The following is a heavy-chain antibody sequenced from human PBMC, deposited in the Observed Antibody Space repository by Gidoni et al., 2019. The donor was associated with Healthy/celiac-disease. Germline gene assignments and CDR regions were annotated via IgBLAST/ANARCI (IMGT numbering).Heavy chain of an antibody. Sequence: QVQLVESGGGLVKPGGSLRLSCAASGFTFSDYYMSWIRQAPGKGLEWVSYISSSGSTIYYADAVKGRLTISRDNAKNSLYLQMNSLRAEDTAVYYCAREGSSSLYYYYGMDVWGQGTTVTVSS. CDR1: GFTFSDYY. J-gene: IGHJ6*02. V-gene: IGHV3-11*01. CDR2: ISSSGSTI. CDR3: AREGSSSLYYYYGMDV. D-gene: IGHD6-6*01.